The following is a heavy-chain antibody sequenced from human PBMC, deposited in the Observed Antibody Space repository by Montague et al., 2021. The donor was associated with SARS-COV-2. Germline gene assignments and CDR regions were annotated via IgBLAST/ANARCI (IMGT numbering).Heavy chain of an antibody. CDR1: GGSFSGYY. CDR3: ARRGSSVWGVTVSAVLDY. D-gene: IGHD3-10*01. Sequence: SETLSLTCAVYGGSFSGYYWSWIRQPPEEGLEWIGEINQSGRTNNNPSLKSRVIISVDTSKNQLSLKLSSVTAADTAVYYCARRGSSVWGVTVSAVLDYWGQGILVIVSS. J-gene: IGHJ4*02. V-gene: IGHV4-34*01. CDR2: INQSGRT.